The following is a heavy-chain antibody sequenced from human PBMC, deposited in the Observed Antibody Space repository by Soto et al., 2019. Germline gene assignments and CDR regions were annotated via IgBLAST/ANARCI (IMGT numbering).Heavy chain of an antibody. CDR2: ISGTSSTI. J-gene: IGHJ4*02. Sequence: EVQLVESGGGLVQPGGSLRLSCAASGFTFSGYSLNWVRQAPGKGLEWVSYISGTSSTIYYADSVEGRFTISRDNAKNALYLQMNSLRAEDTAVYYCARDRAEDDWGQGTLVTVSS. CDR1: GFTFSGYS. V-gene: IGHV3-48*01. CDR3: ARDRAEDD.